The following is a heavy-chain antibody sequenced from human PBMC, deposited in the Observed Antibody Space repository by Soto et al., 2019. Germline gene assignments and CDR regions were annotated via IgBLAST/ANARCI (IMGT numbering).Heavy chain of an antibody. J-gene: IGHJ4*02. CDR1: GYSFTSYW. V-gene: IGHV5-10-1*01. CDR3: ARQWTDSSGYNDY. Sequence: PGESLKISCKGSGYSFTSYWIGWVRQMPGKGLEWMGRIDPSDSYTNYSPSFQGHVTISADKSISTAYLQWSSLKASDTAMYYCARQWTDSSGYNDYWGQGTLVTVSS. D-gene: IGHD3-22*01. CDR2: IDPSDSYT.